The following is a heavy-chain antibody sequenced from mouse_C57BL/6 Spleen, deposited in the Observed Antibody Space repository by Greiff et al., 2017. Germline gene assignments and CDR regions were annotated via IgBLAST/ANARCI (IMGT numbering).Heavy chain of an antibody. CDR2: ISSGSSTI. Sequence: EVKVEESGGGLVKPGGSLKLSCAASGFTFSDYGMHWVRQAPEKGLEWVAYISSGSSTIYYADTVKGRFTISRDNAKNTLFLQMTSLRSEDTAMYYCARAGLLRDYAMDYWGQGTSVTVSS. CDR1: GFTFSDYG. CDR3: ARAGLLRDYAMDY. V-gene: IGHV5-17*01. J-gene: IGHJ4*01. D-gene: IGHD1-1*01.